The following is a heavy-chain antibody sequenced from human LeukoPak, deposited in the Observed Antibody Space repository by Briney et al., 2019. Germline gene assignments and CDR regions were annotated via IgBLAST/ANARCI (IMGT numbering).Heavy chain of an antibody. V-gene: IGHV3-7*01. Sequence: GGSLRLSCAASGFTFSSYWMSWVRQAPGKGLEWVANIKQDGSEKYYVDSVKGRFTISRDNAKNSLYLQMNSLRAEDTAVYYCARAGPWWELRYYFDYWGQGTLVTVSS. CDR2: IKQDGSEK. J-gene: IGHJ4*02. CDR1: GFTFSSYW. D-gene: IGHD1-26*01. CDR3: ARAGPWWELRYYFDY.